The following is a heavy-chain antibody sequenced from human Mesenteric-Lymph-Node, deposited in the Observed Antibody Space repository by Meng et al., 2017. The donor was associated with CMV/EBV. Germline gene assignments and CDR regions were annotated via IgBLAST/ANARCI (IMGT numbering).Heavy chain of an antibody. Sequence: SQTLSLTCVVSAHSTSTSNWWGWIRQPPGKGLEWIASIYHRGSIYSNPSLKSRVTMSVDTSKNQFSLKLRSVTAVDTAVYYCAREVLTYYDSSTGYHFGMDVWGQGTTVTVSS. D-gene: IGHD3-9*01. CDR3: AREVLTYYDSSTGYHFGMDV. V-gene: IGHV4-28*02. CDR1: AHSTSTSNW. J-gene: IGHJ6*02. CDR2: IYHRGSI.